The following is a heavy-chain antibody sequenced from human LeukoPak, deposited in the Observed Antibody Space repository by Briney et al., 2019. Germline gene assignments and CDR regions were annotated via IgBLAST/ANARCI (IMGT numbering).Heavy chain of an antibody. J-gene: IGHJ4*02. CDR2: IYHSGST. V-gene: IGHV4-38-2*01. CDR1: GYSISSGYY. D-gene: IGHD6-19*01. CDR3: ARRGQWLVFDY. Sequence: SETLSLTCAVSGYSISSGYYWGWIRRPPGEGLEWIGSIYHSGSTYYNPSLKSRVTISVDTSKNQFSLKLSSVTAADTAVYYCARRGQWLVFDYWGQGTLVTVSS.